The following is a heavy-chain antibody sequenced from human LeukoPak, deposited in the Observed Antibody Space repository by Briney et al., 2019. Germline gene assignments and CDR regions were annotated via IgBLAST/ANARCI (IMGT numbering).Heavy chain of an antibody. Sequence: GGSLRLSCAASGLTLSNAWMSWVRQAPGKGLEWVGRIKSKTDGETTDYAAPVKGRFTISRDDSKNTLYLQMNSLKTEDTAVYYCTTLTYYFDYWGQGTLVTVSS. CDR3: TTLTYYFDY. CDR2: IKSKTDGETT. J-gene: IGHJ4*02. CDR1: GLTLSNAW. V-gene: IGHV3-15*01.